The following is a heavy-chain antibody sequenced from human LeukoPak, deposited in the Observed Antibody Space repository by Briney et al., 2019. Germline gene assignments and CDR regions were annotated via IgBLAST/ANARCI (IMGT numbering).Heavy chain of an antibody. V-gene: IGHV1-69*04. Sequence: GSSVKVSCKASGGTFSSYAISWVRQAPGQGLEWMGRIIPILGIANYAQKFQGRVTITADKSTSTAYMELSSLRSEGTAVYYCERGQPEIDYGEVDYWGQGTLVTVSS. D-gene: IGHD4-17*01. CDR1: GGTFSSYA. CDR3: ERGQPEIDYGEVDY. CDR2: IIPILGIA. J-gene: IGHJ4*02.